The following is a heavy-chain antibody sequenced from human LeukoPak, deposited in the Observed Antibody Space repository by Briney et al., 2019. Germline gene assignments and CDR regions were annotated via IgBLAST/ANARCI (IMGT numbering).Heavy chain of an antibody. D-gene: IGHD3-22*01. CDR3: AIMHGYYDGTGYWVQ. J-gene: IGHJ1*01. CDR2: ITTNGGRT. V-gene: IGHV3-23*01. CDR1: GFTFASYG. Sequence: GGSLRLSCASSGFTFASYGMSWVRQAPGKGLEWVSFITTNGGRTSYADSVEGRFTISRDNPRNTLYMQMNSLRDEDTAVYYCAIMHGYYDGTGYWVQWGQGTLVTVSS.